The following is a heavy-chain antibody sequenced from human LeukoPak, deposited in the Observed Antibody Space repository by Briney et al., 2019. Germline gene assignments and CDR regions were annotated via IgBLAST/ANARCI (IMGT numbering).Heavy chain of an antibody. D-gene: IGHD4-17*01. CDR3: AKDIVDYGDYLGAFDI. V-gene: IGHV3-9*01. CDR2: ISWNCGSI. Sequence: GRSLRLSCAASGFTFDDYAMHWVRQAPGKGLEWVSGISWNCGSIGYADSVKGRFTISRDNAKNSLYLQMNSLRAEDTALYYCAKDIVDYGDYLGAFDIWGQGTMVTVSS. CDR1: GFTFDDYA. J-gene: IGHJ3*02.